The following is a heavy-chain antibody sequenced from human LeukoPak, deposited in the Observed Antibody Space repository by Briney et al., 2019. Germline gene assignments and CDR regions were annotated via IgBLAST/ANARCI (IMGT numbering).Heavy chain of an antibody. D-gene: IGHD2-2*01. CDR2: INHSGST. Sequence: PSETLSLTCAVYGGSFSGYYWSWIRQPPGKGLEWIGEINHSGSTNYNPSLKSRVTISVDTSKNQFSLKLSSVTAADMAVYYCARPAKSHFDYWGQGTLVTVSS. CDR3: ARPAKSHFDY. CDR1: GGSFSGYY. V-gene: IGHV4-34*01. J-gene: IGHJ4*02.